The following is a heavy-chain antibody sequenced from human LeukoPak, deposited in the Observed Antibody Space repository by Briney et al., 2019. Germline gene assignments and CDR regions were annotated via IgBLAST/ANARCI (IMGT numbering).Heavy chain of an antibody. J-gene: IGHJ4*02. CDR3: ATGGNWKYSFDY. CDR1: GYTFTSYG. CDR2: ISAYSSNT. D-gene: IGHD1-7*01. Sequence: SVKFSCKASGYTFTSYGISWVRQAPGQGLEWMGWISAYSSNTNYARKLQSRVTMTTDTSTSTAYMELRSLRSDDTAVYYCATGGNWKYSFDYWGQGTLVTVSS. V-gene: IGHV1-18*01.